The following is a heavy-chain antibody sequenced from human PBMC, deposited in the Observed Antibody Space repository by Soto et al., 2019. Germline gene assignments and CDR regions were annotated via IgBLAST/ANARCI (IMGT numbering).Heavy chain of an antibody. V-gene: IGHV1-18*01. Sequence: ASVKVSCKASGYTFTSYGISWVRQAPGQGLEWMGWISAYNGNTNYAQKLQGRVTMTTDTSTSTAYMELRSLRSDDTAVYYCARAPPLGKKWQDNWFDPWGQGTLVTVSS. J-gene: IGHJ5*02. D-gene: IGHD5-12*01. CDR2: ISAYNGNT. CDR1: GYTFTSYG. CDR3: ARAPPLGKKWQDNWFDP.